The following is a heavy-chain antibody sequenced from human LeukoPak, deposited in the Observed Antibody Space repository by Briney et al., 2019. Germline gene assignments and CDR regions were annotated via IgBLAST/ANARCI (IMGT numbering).Heavy chain of an antibody. J-gene: IGHJ5*02. D-gene: IGHD6-6*01. Sequence: GGSLRLSCVASGSYWMHWVRQAPGKGLVWVSHINSDGSWTSYADSVKGRFTISKDNAKNTVYLQMNNLRAEDTAVYYCARDLAARPPNWFDPWGQGTLVTVSS. CDR2: INSDGSWT. CDR3: ARDLAARPPNWFDP. CDR1: GSYW. V-gene: IGHV3-74*01.